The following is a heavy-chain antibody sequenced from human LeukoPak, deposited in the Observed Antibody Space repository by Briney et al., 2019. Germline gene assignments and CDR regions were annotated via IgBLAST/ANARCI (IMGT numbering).Heavy chain of an antibody. V-gene: IGHV3-49*03. CDR1: GFTFGDYA. Sequence: GGSLRLSCTASGFTFGDYAMSWFRQAPGKGLEWVGFIRSKAYGGATEYAASVKGRFTISRDDSKSIAYLQMNSLKTEDTAVYYCTRAYGDYVYWFDPWGQGTLVTVSS. J-gene: IGHJ5*02. D-gene: IGHD4-17*01. CDR2: IRSKAYGGAT. CDR3: TRAYGDYVYWFDP.